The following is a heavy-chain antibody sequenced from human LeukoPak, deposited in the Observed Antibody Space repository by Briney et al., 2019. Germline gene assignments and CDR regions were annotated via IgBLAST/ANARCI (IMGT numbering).Heavy chain of an antibody. D-gene: IGHD5-12*01. Sequence: SETLSLTCTVSGGSISSSSYYWGWIRQPPGKGLEWIGSVYYTGASYYNPSLKSRVTISIDTSKKHFSLKLTSVTAADTAVYYCARPSGYSGYDFDFWGQGTLVTVSS. V-gene: IGHV4-39*07. CDR3: ARPSGYSGYDFDF. CDR1: GGSISSSSYY. J-gene: IGHJ4*02. CDR2: VYYTGAS.